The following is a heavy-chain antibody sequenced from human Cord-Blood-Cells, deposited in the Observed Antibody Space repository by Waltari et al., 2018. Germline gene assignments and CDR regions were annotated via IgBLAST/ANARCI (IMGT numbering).Heavy chain of an antibody. V-gene: IGHV1-58*01. CDR3: AAGMVAATDY. CDR2: IVVGSGNT. J-gene: IGHJ4*02. Sequence: QMQLVQSGPEVKKPGTSVKVSCKDSGFTFTSTALQWARQARGQRLEWIGWIVVGSGNTNYAQKFQERVTITRDMSTSTAYMELSSLRSEDTAVYYCAAGMVAATDYWGQGTLVTVSS. D-gene: IGHD2-15*01. CDR1: GFTFTSTA.